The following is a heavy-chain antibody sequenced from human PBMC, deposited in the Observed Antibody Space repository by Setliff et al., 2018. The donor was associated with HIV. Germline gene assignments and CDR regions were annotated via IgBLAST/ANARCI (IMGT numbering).Heavy chain of an antibody. J-gene: IGHJ4*02. CDR2: IYYSGST. CDR3: ARQFRYPGIAVAGIDY. D-gene: IGHD6-19*01. CDR1: GGSISSGGYY. V-gene: IGHV4-31*03. Sequence: SETLSLTCTVSGGSISSGGYYWSWIRQHPGKGLDWIGYIYYSGSTYYNPSLKSRVTISVDTSKNQFSLRLSSVTAADTAIYYCARQFRYPGIAVAGIDYWGQGTLVTVSS.